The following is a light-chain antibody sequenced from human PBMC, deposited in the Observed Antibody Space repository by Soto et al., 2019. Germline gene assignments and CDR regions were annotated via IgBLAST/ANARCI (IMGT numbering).Light chain of an antibody. Sequence: EIVLTQSPATLSLSPGNRATLSCRASQRVRGYLAWYQQKPGQAPSLLIYDASNRATGIPARFSGSGSGTDFTLTITSLEPEDFAVYYCQQRSNWPSTFGGGTKVEI. CDR1: QRVRGY. J-gene: IGKJ4*01. V-gene: IGKV3-11*01. CDR3: QQRSNWPST. CDR2: DAS.